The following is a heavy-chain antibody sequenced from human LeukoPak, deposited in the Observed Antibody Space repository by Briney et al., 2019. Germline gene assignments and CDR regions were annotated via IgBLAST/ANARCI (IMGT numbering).Heavy chain of an antibody. Sequence: GGSLRLSCAASGFTFSSYSMNWVRQAPGKGLEWVSSISSSSSYIYYADSVKGRSTISRDNAKNSLYLQMNSLRAEDTALYYCAKDVLAFGVVTSNWFDPWGQGTLVTVSS. CDR1: GFTFSSYS. CDR2: ISSSSSYI. V-gene: IGHV3-21*04. J-gene: IGHJ5*02. D-gene: IGHD3-3*01. CDR3: AKDVLAFGVVTSNWFDP.